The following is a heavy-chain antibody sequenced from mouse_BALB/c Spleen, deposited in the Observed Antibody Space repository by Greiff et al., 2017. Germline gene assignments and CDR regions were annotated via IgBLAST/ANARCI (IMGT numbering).Heavy chain of an antibody. CDR1: GDSITRGY. CDR3: ARGGYDKAMDY. V-gene: IGHV3-8*02. J-gene: IGHJ4*01. D-gene: IGHD2-2*01. CDR2: ISYSGST. Sequence: EVMLVESGPSLVKPSQTLSLTCSVTGDSITRGYWNWIRKFPGNKLEYMGYISYSGSTYYNPSLKSRISITRDTSKNQYYLQLNSVTTEDTATYYCARGGYDKAMDYWGQGTSVTVSS.